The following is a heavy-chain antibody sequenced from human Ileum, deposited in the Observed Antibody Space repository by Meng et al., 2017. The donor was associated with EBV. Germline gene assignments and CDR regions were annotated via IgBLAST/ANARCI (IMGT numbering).Heavy chain of an antibody. D-gene: IGHD3-3*01. CDR2: IYYSGST. J-gene: IGHJ4*02. Sequence: LQVAEAGTGLVKPSGSLSLTCGVSGDSISSSNNWWGWIRQPPGKGLEWVGTIYYSGSTFYIPSLKSRVTISLDTSKNQFSLKVSSVTAADTAVYYCARRYYGVPFDNWGQGTLVTVFS. CDR1: GDSISSSNNW. V-gene: IGHV4-39*01. CDR3: ARRYYGVPFDN.